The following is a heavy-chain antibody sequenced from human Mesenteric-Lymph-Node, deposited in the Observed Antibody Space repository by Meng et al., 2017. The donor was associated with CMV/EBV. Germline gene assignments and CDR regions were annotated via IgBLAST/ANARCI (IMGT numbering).Heavy chain of an antibody. Sequence: SETLSLTCTVSGGSMNNYYWSWIRQPPGGGLEWLGYVHYSGGTNYTPSLMSRVTISADMSKNQFSLKLTSVTAADTAVYYCARVDSSSWGLDFYGMDVWGQGTTVTVSS. CDR2: VHYSGGT. CDR1: GGSMNNYY. V-gene: IGHV4-59*01. CDR3: ARVDSSSWGLDFYGMDV. D-gene: IGHD3-22*01. J-gene: IGHJ6*02.